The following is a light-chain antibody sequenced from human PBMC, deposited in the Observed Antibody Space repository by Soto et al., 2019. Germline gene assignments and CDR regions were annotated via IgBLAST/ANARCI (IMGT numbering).Light chain of an antibody. CDR3: QQYRSSPRT. J-gene: IGKJ1*01. CDR1: ESISSTY. V-gene: IGKV3-20*01. Sequence: EIVLTQSPGTLSLSPGLRATLSCRASESISSTYLAWYQQKPGQAPRLLIYATSSRATGIPDRFSGSGSGTDFTLTISRLEPEDFAVYYCQQYRSSPRTFGQGTKVEIK. CDR2: ATS.